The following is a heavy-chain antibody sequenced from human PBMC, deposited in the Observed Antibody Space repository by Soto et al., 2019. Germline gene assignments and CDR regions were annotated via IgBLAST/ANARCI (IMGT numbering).Heavy chain of an antibody. CDR3: ARTKLPGEETVTPTRARTAYEYYYYYYYMDV. Sequence: GSGPTLVNPTQTLTLTCTFSGFSLSTSGMCVSWIRQPPGKALEWLARIDWDDDKYYSTSLKTRLTISKDTSKNQVVLTMTNMDPVDTATYYCARTKLPGEETVTPTRARTAYEYYYYYYYMDVWGKGTTVTVSS. V-gene: IGHV2-70*11. D-gene: IGHD4-17*01. CDR2: IDWDDDK. CDR1: GFSLSTSGMC. J-gene: IGHJ6*03.